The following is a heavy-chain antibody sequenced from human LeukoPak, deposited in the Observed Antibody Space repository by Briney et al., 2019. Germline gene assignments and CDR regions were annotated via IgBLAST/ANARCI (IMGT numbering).Heavy chain of an antibody. CDR1: GFTFDDYA. CDR2: ISWNSGSI. Sequence: GGSLRLSCAASGFTFDDYAMHWVRQAPGKGLEWVSGISWNSGSIGYADSVKGRFTISRDNAKNSLYLQMNSLRAEDMALYYCAKASSGSYYDYFGYWGQGTLVTVSS. V-gene: IGHV3-9*03. CDR3: AKASSGSYYDYFGY. J-gene: IGHJ4*02. D-gene: IGHD1-26*01.